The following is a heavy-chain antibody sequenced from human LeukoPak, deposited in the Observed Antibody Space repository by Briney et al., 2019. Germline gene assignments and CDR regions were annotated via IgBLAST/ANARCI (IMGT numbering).Heavy chain of an antibody. Sequence: ASVKVSCKASGYTFTGYYMHWVRQAPGQGLEWMGRINPNSGGTNYAQKFQGRVTMTRDTSISTAYMELGRLRSDDTAVYYCARGIVGVTTVYAFDIWGQGTMVTVSS. CDR2: INPNSGGT. D-gene: IGHD4-17*01. CDR1: GYTFTGYY. CDR3: ARGIVGVTTVYAFDI. J-gene: IGHJ3*02. V-gene: IGHV1-2*06.